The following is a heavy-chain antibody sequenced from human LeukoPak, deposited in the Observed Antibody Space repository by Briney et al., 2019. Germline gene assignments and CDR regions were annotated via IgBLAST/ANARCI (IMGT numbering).Heavy chain of an antibody. V-gene: IGHV3-48*04. Sequence: GGSLRLSCAASGFTFSSYGMHWVRQAPGKGLEWVSYISSSGSTIYYADSVKGRFTISRDNAKNSLYLQMNSVRAEDTAVYYGAELGITMTGGVWGKGTTVTISS. CDR2: ISSSGSTI. CDR1: GFTFSSYG. CDR3: AELGITMTGGV. J-gene: IGHJ6*04. D-gene: IGHD3-10*02.